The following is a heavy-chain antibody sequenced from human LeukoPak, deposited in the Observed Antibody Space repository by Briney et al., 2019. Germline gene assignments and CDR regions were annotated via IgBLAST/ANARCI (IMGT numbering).Heavy chain of an antibody. D-gene: IGHD3-22*01. CDR1: GGSISNYY. CDR3: ARQNYDSRGYYYGL. CDR2: IYTGGST. Sequence: SETLSLTCTVSGGSISNYYWSWIRQPAGKGLEWIGRIYTGGSTNYIPSLKSRVAMSVDTSKNQFSLNLTSVTAADTAVYYCARQNYDSRGYYYGLWGQGTLVTVSS. V-gene: IGHV4-4*07. J-gene: IGHJ4*02.